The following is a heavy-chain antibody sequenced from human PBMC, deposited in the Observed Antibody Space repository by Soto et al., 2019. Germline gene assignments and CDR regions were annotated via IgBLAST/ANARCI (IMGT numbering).Heavy chain of an antibody. Sequence: QVQLQESGPGLVKPSETLSLTCTVSGASISPYYWSWIRQPPGKRLEWIGFISYSGNTNYNPSLESRVTISVDTSKNQFSLRLSSVTAADTALYYCVRDAYSSSHFDYWGQGTLVTVSS. J-gene: IGHJ4*02. CDR1: GASISPYY. CDR2: ISYSGNT. D-gene: IGHD6-6*01. V-gene: IGHV4-59*01. CDR3: VRDAYSSSHFDY.